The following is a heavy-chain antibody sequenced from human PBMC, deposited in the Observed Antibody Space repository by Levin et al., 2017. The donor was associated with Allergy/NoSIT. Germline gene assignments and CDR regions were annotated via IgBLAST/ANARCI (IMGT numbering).Heavy chain of an antibody. Sequence: SCAASGFTFSSYAMSWVRQAPGKGLEWVSSISGSGGSTYDGDSVKGRFSISRDNSKSTLYLQMNSLRAEDTAIYYCAKIDYNDKTYYSTDYWGQGTLVTVSS. V-gene: IGHV3-23*01. J-gene: IGHJ4*02. CDR2: ISGSGGST. D-gene: IGHD3-16*01. CDR3: AKIDYNDKTYYSTDY. CDR1: GFTFSSYA.